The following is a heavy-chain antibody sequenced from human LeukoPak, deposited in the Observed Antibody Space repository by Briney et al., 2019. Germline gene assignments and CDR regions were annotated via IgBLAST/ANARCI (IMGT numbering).Heavy chain of an antibody. Sequence: PGGSLRLSCAASGFTFSGYAMSWVRQAPGKGLEWVSGVSRSGDSTYYVDSVKGRFTISRDNSKNTVYLQLNSLRAEDTAVYYCAKTTVTMVRGVITTEGAFDVWGQGTMVTVSS. V-gene: IGHV3-23*01. CDR2: VSRSGDST. D-gene: IGHD3-10*01. CDR3: AKTTVTMVRGVITTEGAFDV. CDR1: GFTFSGYA. J-gene: IGHJ3*01.